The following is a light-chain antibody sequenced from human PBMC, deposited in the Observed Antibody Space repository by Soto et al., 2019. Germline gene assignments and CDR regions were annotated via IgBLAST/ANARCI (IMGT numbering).Light chain of an antibody. CDR2: GTD. CDR1: SGSVSTSDY. V-gene: IGLV8-61*01. Sequence: QTVVTQEPSISVSPGGTVTLTCGLNSGSVSTSDYPSWYQQTPGPAPRTLIYGTDTRSSGVPDRFSGSIVGNKAALTITGAQAEDESDYYCVLYMTSGLRVFGGGTKLTVL. J-gene: IGLJ3*02. CDR3: VLYMTSGLRV.